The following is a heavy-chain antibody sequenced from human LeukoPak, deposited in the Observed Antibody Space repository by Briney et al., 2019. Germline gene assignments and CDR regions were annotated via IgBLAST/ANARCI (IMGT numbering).Heavy chain of an antibody. CDR1: GITFDTYW. J-gene: IGHJ4*02. CDR3: ATDFD. Sequence: GGSLRLSCSCAAPGITFDTYWMHWVRQSPGKGLEWVAVIKEDGGEKYYVDSVKGRFTISRDKAKNSLHLQMNSLRAEDTAAYYCATDFDWGQGTLVTVSS. V-gene: IGHV3-7*01. CDR2: IKEDGGEK.